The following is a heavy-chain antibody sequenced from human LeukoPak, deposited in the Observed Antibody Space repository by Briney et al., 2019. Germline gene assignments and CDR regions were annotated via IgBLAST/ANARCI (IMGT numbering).Heavy chain of an antibody. CDR2: ISGDGTIK. V-gene: IGHV3-74*03. J-gene: IGHJ4*02. CDR3: SRSQFDY. Sequence: GGSLRLSCEPSGFPFSSYWMLWVRQAPGKGLVWVSRISGDGTIKTYADFVRGRFTISRDNTKNILYLQMNSLKVEDTAIYFCSRSQFDYWGEGVLVTVSS. CDR1: GFPFSSYW.